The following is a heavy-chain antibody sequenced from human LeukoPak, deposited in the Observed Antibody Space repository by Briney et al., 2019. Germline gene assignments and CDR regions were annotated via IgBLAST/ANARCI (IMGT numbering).Heavy chain of an antibody. J-gene: IGHJ6*02. Sequence: SETLSLTCTVSGGSISRYYWSWIRQPPGKGLEWIGYIYYTGSTNYNPSLKSRVTISVDTSKNQFSLKLSSVTAADTAVYYCVNSGSNIVVVPAAITSHGMDVWGQGTTVTVSS. CDR3: VNSGSNIVVVPAAITSHGMDV. CDR2: IYYTGST. D-gene: IGHD2-2*01. V-gene: IGHV4-59*08. CDR1: GGSISRYY.